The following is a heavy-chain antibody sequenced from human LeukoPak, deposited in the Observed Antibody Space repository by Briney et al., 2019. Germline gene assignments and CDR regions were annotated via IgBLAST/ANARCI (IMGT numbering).Heavy chain of an antibody. V-gene: IGHV1-46*01. J-gene: IGHJ4*02. CDR2: INPSGGNA. D-gene: IGHD6-6*01. CDR3: ARGSTVATRRPFDF. CDR1: GYTITSYY. Sequence: ASVKVSCKASGYTITSYYMHWVRQTLGQGLEWMGIINPSGGNASYAQKFQGRVTMARDTSTSTVYMELSSLRSEDTAMYYCARGSTVATRRPFDFWGQGTLVTVSS.